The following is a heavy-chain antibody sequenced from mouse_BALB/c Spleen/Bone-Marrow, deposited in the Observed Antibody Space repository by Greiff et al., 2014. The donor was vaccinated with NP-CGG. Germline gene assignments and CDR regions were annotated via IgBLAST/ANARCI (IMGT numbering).Heavy chain of an antibody. CDR2: IFPRNGST. J-gene: IGHJ2*01. CDR1: GYSLTGYY. V-gene: IGHV1-66*01. CDR3: ARRDYYGSTYGFDY. D-gene: IGHD1-1*01. Sequence: QVQLQQSGPELVKPGASVKISCKASGYSLTGYYIHWVKQRPGQGLEWIGWIFPRNGSTKYNEKFKGKATLTADTSSSTAYMQLSSLTSEDSAVYFCARRDYYGSTYGFDYWGQGTTLTVSS.